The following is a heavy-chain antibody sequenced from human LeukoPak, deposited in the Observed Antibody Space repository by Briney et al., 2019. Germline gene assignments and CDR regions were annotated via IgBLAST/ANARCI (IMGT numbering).Heavy chain of an antibody. D-gene: IGHD3-3*01. CDR3: ARGLGFWRT. J-gene: IGHJ5*02. Sequence: SETLSLTCTVSGGSLSNSSYYWGWIRQPPGKGLEWIGTIYYRGSTSYNPSLKSRVTISVDASKNHFSLKLTSVTAADTAVYYCARGLGFWRTWGQGTLVTVSS. CDR1: GGSLSNSSYY. CDR2: IYYRGST. V-gene: IGHV4-39*07.